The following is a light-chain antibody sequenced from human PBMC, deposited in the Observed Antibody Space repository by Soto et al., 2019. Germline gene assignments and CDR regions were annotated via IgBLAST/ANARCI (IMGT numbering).Light chain of an antibody. J-gene: IGKJ1*01. CDR1: ESIRTW. CDR2: DAS. CDR3: QQYNNYPRT. Sequence: DIQMTQSPSTLSASIGDRVTITCRASESIRTWLAWYQHKPGKAPKFLIYDASSLESGVPSRFSGSGSGTEFTLTISSLQPDDFATYYCQQYNNYPRTVGQGTKVEVK. V-gene: IGKV1-5*01.